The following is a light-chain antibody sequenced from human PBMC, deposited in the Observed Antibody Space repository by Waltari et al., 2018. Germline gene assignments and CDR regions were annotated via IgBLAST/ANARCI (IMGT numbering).Light chain of an antibody. J-gene: IGLJ3*02. V-gene: IGLV3-10*01. Sequence: SYELTQPPSVSVSPGQAARITCSGDALPKKDAFWSQQKAGQAPVLVIYEDSKRPPGIPERFSGSSSGTTATLTLSGAQVEDEGDYYCYSTDSSDTHRVFGGGTKLTVL. CDR2: EDS. CDR1: ALPKKD. CDR3: YSTDSSDTHRV.